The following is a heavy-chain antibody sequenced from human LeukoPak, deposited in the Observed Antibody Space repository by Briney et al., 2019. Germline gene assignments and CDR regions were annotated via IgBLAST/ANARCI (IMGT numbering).Heavy chain of an antibody. V-gene: IGHV1-2*02. Sequence: ASVKVSCKASGYTFTDYYIHWVRQAPGQGLEWMGWISPNSGGSNFAQKFQGRVTMTRNTSISTAYMELSRLRSDDTAVYYCARTPRGYCSGGSCQDYWGRGTLVTVSS. D-gene: IGHD2-15*01. CDR3: ARTPRGYCSGGSCQDY. CDR1: GYTFTDYY. CDR2: ISPNSGGS. J-gene: IGHJ4*02.